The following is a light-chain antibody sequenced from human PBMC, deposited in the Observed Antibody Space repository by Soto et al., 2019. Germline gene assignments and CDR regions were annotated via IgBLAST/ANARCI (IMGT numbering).Light chain of an antibody. V-gene: IGKV3-15*01. CDR2: GAS. Sequence: EIVMTQSPATLSVSPGERATVSCRASQSVRSNLAWYQQKPGQAPRLLIYGASTRATGIPARFSGSGSGTEFTLTISSLQSEDSASYCCQQSYSSWATFGGGTKVEIQ. J-gene: IGKJ4*01. CDR1: QSVRSN. CDR3: QQSYSSWAT.